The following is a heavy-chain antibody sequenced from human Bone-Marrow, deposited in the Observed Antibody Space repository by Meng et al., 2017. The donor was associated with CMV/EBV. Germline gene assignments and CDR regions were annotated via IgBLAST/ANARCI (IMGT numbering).Heavy chain of an antibody. J-gene: IGHJ4*02. CDR3: ARGDFWRVMGDY. D-gene: IGHD3-3*01. V-gene: IGHV3-7*01. CDR1: GFTFSSYW. Sequence: GESLKISCAASGFTFSSYWMSWVRQAPGKGLEWVANIKQDGSEKYYVDSVKGRFTISRDNAKNSLYLQMNSLRAEDTAVYYCARGDFWRVMGDYWGPGTLVTVSS. CDR2: IKQDGSEK.